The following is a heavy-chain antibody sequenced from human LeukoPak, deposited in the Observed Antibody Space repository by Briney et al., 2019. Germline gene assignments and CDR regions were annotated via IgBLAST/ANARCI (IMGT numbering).Heavy chain of an antibody. CDR2: ISGSGDST. V-gene: IGHV3-23*01. Sequence: PGGSLRLSCAASGFTFSSYAMSWVRQAPGKGLEWVSAISGSGDSTYYADSVKGRFTISRDNSTNTLYLQVNSLRAEDTAVYYCVLRTPGNYLDYWGQGTLVTVSS. J-gene: IGHJ4*02. CDR1: GFTFSSYA. D-gene: IGHD2/OR15-2a*01. CDR3: VLRTPGNYLDY.